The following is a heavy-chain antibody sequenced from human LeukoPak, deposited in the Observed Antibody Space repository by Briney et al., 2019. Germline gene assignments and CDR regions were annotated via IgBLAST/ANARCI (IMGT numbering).Heavy chain of an antibody. D-gene: IGHD3-3*01. J-gene: IGHJ6*03. CDR3: ARTPVWHCDFWSGYYRYYYYMAV. V-gene: IGHV4-34*01. CDR2: INHSGST. CDR1: GGSFSGYY. Sequence: SETLSLTCAVYGGSFSGYYWSWIRQPPGKGLEWIGEINHSGSTNYNPSLKSRVTISVDTSKNQFSLKLSSVTSADTAVYYCARTPVWHCDFWSGYYRYYYYMAVWGKGTTVTVSS.